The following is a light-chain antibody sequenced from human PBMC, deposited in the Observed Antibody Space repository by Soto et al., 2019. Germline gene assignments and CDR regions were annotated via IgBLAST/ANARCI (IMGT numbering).Light chain of an antibody. CDR1: QSVTTY. CDR3: QQRGNWPPGYT. CDR2: DVS. Sequence: ETVLTQSPATLSLSPGERATLSCRASQSVTTYLAWYQQKPGQAPRLLIYDVSNRATGIPARFSGSGSGTDFTLTITSLEPEDFAVYYCQQRGNWPPGYTFGQGTKLEIK. J-gene: IGKJ2*01. V-gene: IGKV3-11*01.